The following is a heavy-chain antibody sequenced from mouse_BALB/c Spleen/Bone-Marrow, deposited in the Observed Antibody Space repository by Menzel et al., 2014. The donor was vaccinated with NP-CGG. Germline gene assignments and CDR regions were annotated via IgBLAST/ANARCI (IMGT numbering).Heavy chain of an antibody. V-gene: IGHV1-9*01. CDR1: GYTFSSYW. D-gene: IGHD3-1*01. CDR2: ILPGSGSN. CDR3: ATARATSYYGMDY. J-gene: IGHJ4*01. Sequence: LQESGAELMKPGASVKISCKATGYTFSSYWIEWVKQRPGHGLEWIGEILPGSGSNKYNEKFKGKATFTADTSSNTAYMQLSSLTSEDSAVYYCATARATSYYGMDYWGQGTSVTVPS.